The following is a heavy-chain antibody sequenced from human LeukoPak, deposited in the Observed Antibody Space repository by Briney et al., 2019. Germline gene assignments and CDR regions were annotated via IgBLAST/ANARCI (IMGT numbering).Heavy chain of an antibody. D-gene: IGHD3-22*01. CDR1: GLTFSSFS. Sequence: GGSLRLSCAASGLTFSSFSFNWVRQGPGKGLEWVSSINTVASYIYYADSVKGRFTISRDNAKNSLYLQMNSLRAEDTGVYYCARLRRNSDKSGFYYYYDYWGQGALVTVSS. J-gene: IGHJ4*02. V-gene: IGHV3-21*06. CDR2: INTVASYI. CDR3: ARLRRNSDKSGFYYYYDY.